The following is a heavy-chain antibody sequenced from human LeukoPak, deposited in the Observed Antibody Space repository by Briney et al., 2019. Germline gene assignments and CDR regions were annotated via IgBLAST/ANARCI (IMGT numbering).Heavy chain of an antibody. CDR1: GFTFSSYS. CDR3: ARDQEQWLVQFGGVWFDP. V-gene: IGHV3-48*01. J-gene: IGHJ5*02. Sequence: GGSLRLSCAASGFTFSSYSMNWVRQAPGKGLEWVSYISSSSSTIYYADSVKGRFTISRDNAKNSLYLQMNSLRAEDTAVYYCARDQEQWLVQFGGVWFDPWGQGTLVTVSS. D-gene: IGHD6-19*01. CDR2: ISSSSSTI.